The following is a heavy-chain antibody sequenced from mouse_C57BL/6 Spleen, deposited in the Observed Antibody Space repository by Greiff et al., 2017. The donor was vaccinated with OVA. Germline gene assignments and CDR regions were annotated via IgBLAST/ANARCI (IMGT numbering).Heavy chain of an antibody. V-gene: IGHV1-53*01. CDR2: INPSNGGT. CDR1: GYTFTSYW. CDR3: ARYDGRRDAMDY. Sequence: QVQLQQPGTELVKPGASVKLSCKASGYTFTSYWMHWVKQRPGQGLEWIGNINPSNGGTNYDEKFKSKATLTVDKSSSTAYMQLSSLTSEDSAVYYCARYDGRRDAMDYWGQGTSVTVSS. J-gene: IGHJ4*01. D-gene: IGHD2-3*01.